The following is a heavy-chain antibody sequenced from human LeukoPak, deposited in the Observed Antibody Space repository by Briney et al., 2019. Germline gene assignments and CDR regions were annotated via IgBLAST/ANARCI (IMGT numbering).Heavy chain of an antibody. CDR1: GYSISSGYY. CDR3: ARARARILYHTAAFDI. D-gene: IGHD2-15*01. V-gene: IGHV4-38-2*02. J-gene: IGHJ3*02. Sequence: PSETLSLTCTVSGYSISSGYYWGWIRQPPGKGLEWTGSIYHSGSTYYNPSLKSRVTISVDTSKNQFSLKLSSVTAADTAVYYCARARARILYHTAAFDIWGQGTMVTVSS. CDR2: IYHSGST.